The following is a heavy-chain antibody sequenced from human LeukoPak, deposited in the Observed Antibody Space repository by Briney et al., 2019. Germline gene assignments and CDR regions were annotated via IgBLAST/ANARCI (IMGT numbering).Heavy chain of an antibody. J-gene: IGHJ4*02. CDR1: GLTFSSYA. V-gene: IGHV3-33*01. CDR3: ARDPLSYGSGIDY. Sequence: GGSLRLSCAASGLTFSSYAMHWVRQAPGKGLEWVAVTWFDGNTEYYADSVRGRFTISRDNSKNTLYLQMNSLGAEDTAVYYCARDPLSYGSGIDYWGQGTLVTVSS. D-gene: IGHD3-10*01. CDR2: TWFDGNTE.